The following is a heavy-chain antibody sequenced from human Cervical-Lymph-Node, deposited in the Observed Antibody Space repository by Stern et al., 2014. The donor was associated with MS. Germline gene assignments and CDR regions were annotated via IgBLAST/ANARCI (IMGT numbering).Heavy chain of an antibody. Sequence: EVQLVESGGALVQPGGSLRLSCAASGFTFRSYSMNWVRQAPGKGLEWISYISYSSRSISYADSVKGRFTISRDNAKNSLYLQMNSLRAEDTALYYCARILKASTVAGWGQGTLVTVSS. D-gene: IGHD6-19*01. CDR2: ISYSSRSI. V-gene: IGHV3-48*01. CDR3: ARILKASTVAG. CDR1: GFTFRSYS. J-gene: IGHJ4*02.